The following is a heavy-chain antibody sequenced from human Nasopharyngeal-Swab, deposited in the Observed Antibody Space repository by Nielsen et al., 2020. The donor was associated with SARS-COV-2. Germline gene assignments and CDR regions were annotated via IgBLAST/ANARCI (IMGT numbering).Heavy chain of an antibody. V-gene: IGHV3-21*04. CDR2: ISSDSSYI. J-gene: IGHJ4*02. Sequence: GESLKISCAASGFTLKTYGMMWVRQAPGKGLEWVSSISSDSSYIYYADSVKGRFTIYRDNAEYSLYLQMNSLRAEDTAVYYCARPPYCSGGSCYSMGLDYWGQGTLVPVSS. D-gene: IGHD2-15*01. CDR1: GFTLKTYG. CDR3: ARPPYCSGGSCYSMGLDY.